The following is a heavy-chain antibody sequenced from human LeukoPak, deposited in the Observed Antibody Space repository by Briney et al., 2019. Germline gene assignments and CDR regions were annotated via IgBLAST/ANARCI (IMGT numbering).Heavy chain of an antibody. CDR1: GFTFSSYG. V-gene: IGHV3-30*02. D-gene: IGHD6-13*01. CDR3: AKGTSSSWYYAFDI. Sequence: PGGSLRLSCAASGFTFSSYGMHWVRQAPGKGLEWVAFIRYDGTNKYYADSVKGRFTISRDNSKNTLYLQMNSLRAEDTAVYYCAKGTSSSWYYAFDIWGQGTMVTVSS. J-gene: IGHJ3*02. CDR2: IRYDGTNK.